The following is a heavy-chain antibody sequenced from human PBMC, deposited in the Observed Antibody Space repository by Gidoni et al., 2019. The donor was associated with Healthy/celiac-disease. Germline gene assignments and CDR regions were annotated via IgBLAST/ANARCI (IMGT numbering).Heavy chain of an antibody. D-gene: IGHD2-2*02. CDR2: IYYSGST. J-gene: IGHJ5*02. V-gene: IGHV4-59*01. CDR3: ARVVPASIFRWFDP. CDR1: GSSISSYY. Sequence: QVQLQESGAGLVKPSKTLSRANTVCGSSISSYYWSWIRQPPGKGLEWIGYIYYSGSTNYNPSLKSRVTISVDTSKNQFSLKLSSVTAADTAVYYCARVVPASIFRWFDPWGQGTLVTVSS.